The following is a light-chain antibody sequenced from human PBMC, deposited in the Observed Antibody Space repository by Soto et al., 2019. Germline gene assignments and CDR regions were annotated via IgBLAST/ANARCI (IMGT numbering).Light chain of an antibody. Sequence: EIVMTQSPATLSVSPGERATLSCRASQSVSSNLAWYQQKPGQAPRLLIYGASTRATDIPARFSGGGSGTEFTLTISSLQSEDFAVYYCQQYGSSPYTFGQGTKLEIK. CDR1: QSVSSN. J-gene: IGKJ2*01. V-gene: IGKV3-15*01. CDR3: QQYGSSPYT. CDR2: GAS.